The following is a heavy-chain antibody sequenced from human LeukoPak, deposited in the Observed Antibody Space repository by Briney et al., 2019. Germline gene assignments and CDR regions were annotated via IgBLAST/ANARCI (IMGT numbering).Heavy chain of an antibody. CDR1: GYTFTGYY. V-gene: IGHV1-2*02. J-gene: IGHJ4*02. D-gene: IGHD3-9*01. Sequence: ASVKVSCKASGYTFTGYYMHWVRQAPGQGLEWMGWINANSGGTNYAQKFQGRVTMTRDTSISAAYMELSRLRSDDTAVYYCARSSRYDIWTGYPYWGQGTLVTVSP. CDR2: INANSGGT. CDR3: ARSSRYDIWTGYPY.